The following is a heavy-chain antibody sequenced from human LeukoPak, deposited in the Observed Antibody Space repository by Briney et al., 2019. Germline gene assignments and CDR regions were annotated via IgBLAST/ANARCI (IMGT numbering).Heavy chain of an antibody. Sequence: GEALKISCKGSGYRFNAYWIAWVRQMPGKGLEWMGIIYPDDSDTRYSPSFQGQVTISADKSVRTAYLQWSSLKASDTAMYYCARLPVDQEAFDIWGQGTMVTVSS. J-gene: IGHJ3*02. CDR1: GYRFNAYW. V-gene: IGHV5-51*01. CDR3: ARLPVDQEAFDI. D-gene: IGHD2-2*01. CDR2: IYPDDSDT.